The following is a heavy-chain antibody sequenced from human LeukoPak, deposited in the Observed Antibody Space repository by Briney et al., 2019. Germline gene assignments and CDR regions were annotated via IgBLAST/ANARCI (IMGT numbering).Heavy chain of an antibody. Sequence: SVKVSCKASGGTFSSYAISWVRQAPGQGLEWTGRIIPIFGTANYAQKFQGRVTITTDESTSTAYMELSSLRSEDTAVYYCASDSVSATNSDWGQGTLVTVSS. CDR1: GGTFSSYA. CDR3: ASDSVSATNSD. D-gene: IGHD2-15*01. V-gene: IGHV1-69*05. CDR2: IIPIFGTA. J-gene: IGHJ4*02.